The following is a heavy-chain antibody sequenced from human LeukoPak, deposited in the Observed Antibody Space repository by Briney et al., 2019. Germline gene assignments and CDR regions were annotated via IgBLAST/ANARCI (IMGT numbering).Heavy chain of an antibody. CDR2: ISGSGGST. V-gene: IGHV3-23*01. D-gene: IGHD6-19*01. J-gene: IGHJ6*03. CDR3: ARFVRLAGFYYYYMDV. Sequence: GGSLRLSCAASGFTFSSYAMSWVRQAPGKGLEWVSAISGSGGSTYYADSVKGRFTISRDNSRNTLFLHMDSLRAEDTAVYYCARFVRLAGFYYYYMDVWGKGTTVSVSS. CDR1: GFTFSSYA.